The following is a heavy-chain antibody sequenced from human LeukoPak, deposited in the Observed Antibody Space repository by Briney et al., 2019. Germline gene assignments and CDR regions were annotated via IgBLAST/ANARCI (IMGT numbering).Heavy chain of an antibody. CDR1: GFTFSSYS. D-gene: IGHD6-6*01. CDR2: ISRSSTTI. Sequence: GGSLRLSCAASGFTFSSYSMNWVRQAPGKGLEWVSYISRSSTTIYYADSVKGRFTISRDNARNSLYLQMNSLRAEDTAVYYYAKSPYSSSAFDYWGQGTLVTVSS. J-gene: IGHJ4*02. V-gene: IGHV3-48*01. CDR3: AKSPYSSSAFDY.